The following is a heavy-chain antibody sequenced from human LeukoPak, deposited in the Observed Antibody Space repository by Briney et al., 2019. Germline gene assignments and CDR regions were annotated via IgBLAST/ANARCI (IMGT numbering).Heavy chain of an antibody. CDR2: TRNDGSSR. Sequence: GGSLRLSCAASGFTFSSYGMHWVRQAPGKGLEWVAFTRNDGSSRYYADSMKGRITISRDNSENTLYLQMNSLRAEDTAVYYCAKDIGYSNNYYYMDVWGRGTTVTVSS. V-gene: IGHV3-30*02. CDR3: AKDIGYSNNYYYMDV. D-gene: IGHD4-11*01. CDR1: GFTFSSYG. J-gene: IGHJ6*03.